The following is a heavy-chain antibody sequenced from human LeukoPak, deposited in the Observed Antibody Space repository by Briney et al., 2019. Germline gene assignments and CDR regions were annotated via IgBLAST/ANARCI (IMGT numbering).Heavy chain of an antibody. J-gene: IGHJ4*02. CDR2: IRYDGSDK. D-gene: IGHD5/OR15-5a*01. V-gene: IGHV3-30*02. Sequence: GGSLRLSCAASVFTFSNYGMHWVRQAPGKGLEWVSFIRYDGSDKYYADSVKGRFTISRDKSKNTLYLQMNSLRAEDTAVYYCAKDVSDYFDYWGQGTLVTVSS. CDR3: AKDVSDYFDY. CDR1: VFTFSNYG.